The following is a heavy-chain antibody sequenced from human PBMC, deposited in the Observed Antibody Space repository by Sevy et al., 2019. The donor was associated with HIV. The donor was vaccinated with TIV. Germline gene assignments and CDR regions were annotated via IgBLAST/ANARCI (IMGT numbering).Heavy chain of an antibody. CDR3: ARHVLLGSKYDYCSGRNGSGCYYFDY. V-gene: IGHV4-39*01. CDR2: VSYSGNT. CDR1: GGSIRSYDYY. D-gene: IGHD2-15*01. Sequence: SETLSLTCSVSGGSIRSYDYYWGWIRQPPGRGLEWIGIVSYSGNTYSTPSLKSRVSMSVDTSNNEFSLKLTSVTVADTAVYYCARHVLLGSKYDYCSGRNGSGCYYFDYWGQGTLVTVS. J-gene: IGHJ4*02.